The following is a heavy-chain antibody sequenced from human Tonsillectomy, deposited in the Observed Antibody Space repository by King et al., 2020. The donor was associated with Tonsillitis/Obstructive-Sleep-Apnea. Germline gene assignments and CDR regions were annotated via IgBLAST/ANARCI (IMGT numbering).Heavy chain of an antibody. V-gene: IGHV4-34*01. J-gene: IGHJ4*02. CDR1: GGSFSGYN. D-gene: IGHD7-27*01. CDR3: AGQNLWGYYFDY. CDR2: INHSGST. Sequence: VQLQQWGAGLLKPSETLSLTCAVYGGSFSGYNWTWIRQPPGKGLEWIGEINHSGSTTYDPSLKSRVTISLATSKNQFSLMLSSVTAADTAVYYCAGQNLWGYYFDYWGQGTPVTVSS.